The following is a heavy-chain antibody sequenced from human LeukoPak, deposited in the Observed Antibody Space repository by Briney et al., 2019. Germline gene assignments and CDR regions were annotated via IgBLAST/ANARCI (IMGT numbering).Heavy chain of an antibody. V-gene: IGHV3-53*01. D-gene: IGHD2-15*01. CDR3: AKGYCSGGSCYFGWFDP. CDR1: GFTVGSNY. CDR2: IYSGGST. J-gene: IGHJ5*02. Sequence: PGGSLRLSCAASGFTVGSNYMSWVRQTPGKGLEWVSLIYSGGSTYYADSVKGRFTISRDNSKSTLYLQMNSLRAEDTAVYFCAKGYCSGGSCYFGWFDPWGQGTLVTVSS.